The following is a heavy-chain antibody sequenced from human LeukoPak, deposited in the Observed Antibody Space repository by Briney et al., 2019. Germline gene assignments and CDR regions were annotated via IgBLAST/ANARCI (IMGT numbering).Heavy chain of an antibody. V-gene: IGHV1-69*13. CDR3: AREMVLYSSSFGWFDP. CDR2: IIPIFGTA. CDR1: GGTFSSYA. D-gene: IGHD6-13*01. J-gene: IGHJ5*02. Sequence: ASVKVSCKASGGTFSSYAISWVRQAPGQGLEWMGGIIPIFGTANYAQKFQGRVTITADEFTSTAYMELSSLRSEDTAVYYCAREMVLYSSSFGWFDPWGQGTLVTVSS.